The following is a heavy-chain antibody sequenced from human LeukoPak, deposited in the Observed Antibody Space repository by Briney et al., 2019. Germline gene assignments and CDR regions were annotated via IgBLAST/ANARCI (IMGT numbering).Heavy chain of an antibody. V-gene: IGHV3-11*01. D-gene: IGHD2-2*01. CDR2: ISNSGSTI. CDR1: GFTFSNFY. CDR3: VRVVPTAAPKY. J-gene: IGHJ3*01. Sequence: PGGSLRLSCAASGFTFSNFYMSWIRQAPGKGLEWVSDISNSGSTIHYADSVRGRFTIPRDNAMNSLYLQMNSLRAEDTAVYYCVRVVPTAAPKYWGQGTMVTVSS.